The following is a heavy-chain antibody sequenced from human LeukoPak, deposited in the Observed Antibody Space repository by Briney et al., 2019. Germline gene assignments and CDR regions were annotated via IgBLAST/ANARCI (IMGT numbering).Heavy chain of an antibody. CDR2: IIPIIGTA. J-gene: IGHJ6*03. CDR1: GGTFSSYA. Sequence: SVKVSCKASGGTFSSYAISWVRQAPGQGLEWMGGIIPIIGTANYAQKFQGRVTITADESTSTAYMELSSLRSEDTAVYYCARGEGSVKSVDYYYMDVWGKGTTVTVSS. CDR3: ARGEGSVKSVDYYYMDV. V-gene: IGHV1-69*01. D-gene: IGHD4-11*01.